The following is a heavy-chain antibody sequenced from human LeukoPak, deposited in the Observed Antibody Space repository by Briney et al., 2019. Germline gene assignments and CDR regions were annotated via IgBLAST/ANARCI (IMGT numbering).Heavy chain of an antibody. CDR3: ARDSRCGYYNDY. CDR1: GFTLSSSS. D-gene: IGHD3-22*01. V-gene: IGHV3-21*05. Sequence: GGSLRVSCAASGFTLSSSSMSSVRQAPGEGLGWGSYISNNSSDRYYVDSVKGRFTITRDNDKNSLYLQMNSLRAEDTAVYYCARDSRCGYYNDYWGQGTLVTVSS. CDR2: ISNNSSDR. J-gene: IGHJ4*02.